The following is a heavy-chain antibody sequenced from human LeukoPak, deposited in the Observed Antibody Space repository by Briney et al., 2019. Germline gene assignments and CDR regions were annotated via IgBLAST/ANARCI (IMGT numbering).Heavy chain of an antibody. V-gene: IGHV3-7*01. CDR1: GFTFSSYW. Sequence: QPGGSLRLSCAASGFTFSSYWMHWVRQAPGKGLEWVANIKQDGSESRYVDSVKGRFTISRDNAKNSLYLQMNSLRGEDTAVYYCARDKVGGSMAGSNLDYWGQGNLVTVSS. D-gene: IGHD6-19*01. J-gene: IGHJ4*02. CDR3: ARDKVGGSMAGSNLDY. CDR2: IKQDGSES.